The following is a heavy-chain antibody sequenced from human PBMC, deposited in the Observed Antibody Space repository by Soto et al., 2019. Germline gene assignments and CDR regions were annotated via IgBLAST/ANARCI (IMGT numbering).Heavy chain of an antibody. CDR3: AHRWVGARVATFDY. Sequence: QITLKESGPTLVKPTQTLTLTCTFSGFSLSTSGVGVGWIRQPPGKALEWLALIYWDDDKRYSPSLKSRLTIPKDTSKNQVVLTMTNMDPVDTATYYCAHRWVGARVATFDYWGQGTLVTVSS. J-gene: IGHJ4*02. CDR1: GFSLSTSGVG. D-gene: IGHD1-26*01. CDR2: IYWDDDK. V-gene: IGHV2-5*02.